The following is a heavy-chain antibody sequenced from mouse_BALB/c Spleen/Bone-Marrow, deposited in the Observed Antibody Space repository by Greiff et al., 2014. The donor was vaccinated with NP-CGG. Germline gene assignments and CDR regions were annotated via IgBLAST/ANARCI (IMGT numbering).Heavy chain of an antibody. D-gene: IGHD1-1*02. V-gene: IGHV1-4*01. Sequence: QVLLQQSGAELARPGASLKMSCKASGYTFTSYTIHWVKQRPGQGLEWIGYINPSSGFTNYNQKFTDKATLTADTSSSTAYMQLSSLTAEDSAVYCCARPYGYYYDYWGQGTTLTVSS. CDR2: INPSSGFT. J-gene: IGHJ2*01. CDR1: GYTFTSYT. CDR3: ARPYGYYYDY.